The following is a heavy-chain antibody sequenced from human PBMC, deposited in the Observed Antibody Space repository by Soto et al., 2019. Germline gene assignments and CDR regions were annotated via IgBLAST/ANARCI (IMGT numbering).Heavy chain of an antibody. J-gene: IGHJ6*02. CDR2: ISSDGSNK. CDR1: GFTFSSYG. V-gene: IGHV3-30*18. CDR3: AKPINLYGDYHYYSYGMDV. D-gene: IGHD4-17*01. Sequence: GGSLRLSCAASGFTFSSYGMHWVRQAPGKGLEWVAVISSDGSNKYYADSVKGRFTIARDNSKNTLYLQMDSLTAEDTAVYYCAKPINLYGDYHYYSYGMDVWGQGTTVTVSS.